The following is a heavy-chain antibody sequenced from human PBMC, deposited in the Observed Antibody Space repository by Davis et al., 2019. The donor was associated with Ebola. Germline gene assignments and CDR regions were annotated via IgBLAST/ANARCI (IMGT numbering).Heavy chain of an antibody. CDR2: IYPGDSDT. D-gene: IGHD3-10*01. Sequence: GESPQIPRKGSGYRFSSYCIGWVRQMPGKGLEWMGIIYPGDSDTRYSPSFQGQVTISADKSISTAYLQWSSLKASDTAMYYCARLGGSGSYYPFRGYYGMDVWGQGTTVTVSS. CDR1: GYRFSSYC. V-gene: IGHV5-51*01. CDR3: ARLGGSGSYYPFRGYYGMDV. J-gene: IGHJ6*02.